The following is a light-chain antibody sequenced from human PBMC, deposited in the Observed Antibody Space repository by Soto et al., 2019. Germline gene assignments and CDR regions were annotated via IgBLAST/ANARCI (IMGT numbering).Light chain of an antibody. V-gene: IGKV1-9*01. CDR2: AAT. Sequence: IQMTQSPSSLSASVGNRVTITCRATQAISRYLAWYQQKPGAAPKLLIYAATTLQSGVPSRFSGAASGPEFSLIISSLQSDDFATYYCQQLNSYEFGQGTKVDI. CDR3: QQLNSYE. CDR1: QAISRY. J-gene: IGKJ1*01.